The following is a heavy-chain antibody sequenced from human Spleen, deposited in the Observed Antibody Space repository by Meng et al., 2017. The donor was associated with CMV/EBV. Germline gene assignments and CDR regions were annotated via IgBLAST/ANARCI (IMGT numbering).Heavy chain of an antibody. J-gene: IGHJ6*02. D-gene: IGHD2-2*01. CDR1: GSTFSSYW. CDR2: IKQDGSEK. V-gene: IGHV3-7*01. Sequence: GESLKISCAASGSTFSSYWMSWVRQAPGKGLEWVANIKQDGSEKYFVDSVKGRFTISRDNAKNSLYLQMNSLRVEDTAVYYCAKSGRYCSSTSCYPGYGMDVWGQGTTVTVSS. CDR3: AKSGRYCSSTSCYPGYGMDV.